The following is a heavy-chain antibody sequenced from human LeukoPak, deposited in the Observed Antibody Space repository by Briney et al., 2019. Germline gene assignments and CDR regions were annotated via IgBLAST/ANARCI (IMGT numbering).Heavy chain of an antibody. V-gene: IGHV3-30*18. CDR2: ISYDGSNK. CDR1: GLTFSSYG. Sequence: PGGSLRLSCAASGLTFSSYGMHWVRQAPGKGLEWVAVISYDGSNKYYADSVKGRFTISRDNSKNTLYLQMNSLRAEDTAVYYCAKDFIDSWGQGTLVTVSS. J-gene: IGHJ4*02. CDR3: AKDFIDS.